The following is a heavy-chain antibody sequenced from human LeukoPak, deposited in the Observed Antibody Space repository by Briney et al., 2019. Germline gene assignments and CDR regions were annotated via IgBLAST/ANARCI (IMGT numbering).Heavy chain of an antibody. CDR1: GATFSTYA. Sequence: GASVKVSCKASGATFSTYAISWGRQAPGQGPGWWGGIIPIFGTANYAQKFQGRVTITTDESTSTAYMELSSLRSEDTAVYYCAIKYSSGWDDAFDIWGQGTMVTVSS. V-gene: IGHV1-69*05. CDR3: AIKYSSGWDDAFDI. CDR2: IIPIFGTA. D-gene: IGHD6-19*01. J-gene: IGHJ3*02.